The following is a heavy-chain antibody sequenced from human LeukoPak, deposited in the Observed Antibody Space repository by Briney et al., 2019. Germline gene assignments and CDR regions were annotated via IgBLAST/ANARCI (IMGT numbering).Heavy chain of an antibody. CDR3: ARGSLYYYYMDV. V-gene: IGHV3-48*01. Sequence: PGGSLRLSCAASGFTFSSYSMNWVRQAPGEGLEWVSYISSSSSTIYYADSVKGRFTISRDNAKNSLYLQMNSLRAEDTAVYYCARGSLYYYYMDVWGKGTTVTVSS. CDR1: GFTFSSYS. D-gene: IGHD2-15*01. CDR2: ISSSSSTI. J-gene: IGHJ6*03.